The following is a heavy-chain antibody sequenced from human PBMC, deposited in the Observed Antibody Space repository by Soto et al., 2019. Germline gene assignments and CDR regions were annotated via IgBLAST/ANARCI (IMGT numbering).Heavy chain of an antibody. CDR2: IYYSGST. CDR3: ARHSYQQWLDY. J-gene: IGHJ4*02. CDR1: GGSISSYY. Sequence: QVQLQESGPGLVKPSETLSLTCTVSGGSISSYYWSWIRQPPGKGLEWIGYIYYSGSTNYNPSLKRRVTISVDTSKNQFSLKLSSVTAADTAVYYCARHSYQQWLDYWGQGTLVTVSS. V-gene: IGHV4-59*08. D-gene: IGHD6-19*01.